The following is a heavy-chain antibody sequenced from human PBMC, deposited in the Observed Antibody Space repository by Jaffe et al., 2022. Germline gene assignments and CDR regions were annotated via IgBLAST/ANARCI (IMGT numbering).Heavy chain of an antibody. CDR2: IRYDGSNK. CDR1: GFTFSSYG. D-gene: IGHD3-3*01. CDR3: AKGRGRITIFGVDHTRSYYMDV. V-gene: IGHV3-30*02. J-gene: IGHJ6*03. Sequence: QVQLVESGGGVVQPGGSLRLSCAASGFTFSSYGMHWVRQAPGKGLEWVAFIRYDGSNKYYADSVKGRFTISRDNSKNTLYLQMNSLRAEDTAVYYCAKGRGRITIFGVDHTRSYYMDVWGKGTTVTVSS.